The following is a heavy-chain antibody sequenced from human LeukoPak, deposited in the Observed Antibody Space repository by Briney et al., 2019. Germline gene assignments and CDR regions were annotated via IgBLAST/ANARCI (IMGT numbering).Heavy chain of an antibody. J-gene: IGHJ5*02. V-gene: IGHV4-4*07. CDR3: TGYYYNRNGSPWFDP. CDR2: IYTSGST. D-gene: IGHD3-22*01. Sequence: PSETLSLTCTVSGGSISSYYWSWIRQPAGKGLEWIGRIYTSGSTNYNPSLKSRVTVSVDLSKNQFSLNLRSVTAADTAIYYCTGYYYNRNGSPWFDPWGQGALVTVSS. CDR1: GGSISSYY.